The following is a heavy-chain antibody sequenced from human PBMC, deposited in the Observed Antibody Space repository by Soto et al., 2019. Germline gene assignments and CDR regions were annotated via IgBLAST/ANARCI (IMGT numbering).Heavy chain of an antibody. CDR1: GGSIGRYY. V-gene: IGHV4-59*01. Sequence: SETLSLTCTVSGGSIGRYYWSWIPQPPGKGLEWIGYIYYSGSTNYNPSLKSRVTISVDTSKNQFSLKLSSVTAADTAVYYCAREVADYGDLFDYWGQGTLVTVS. CDR3: AREVADYGDLFDY. J-gene: IGHJ4*02. D-gene: IGHD4-17*01. CDR2: IYYSGST.